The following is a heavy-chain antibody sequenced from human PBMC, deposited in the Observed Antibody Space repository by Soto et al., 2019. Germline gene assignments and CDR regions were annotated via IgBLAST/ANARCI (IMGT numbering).Heavy chain of an antibody. V-gene: IGHV3-66*01. D-gene: IGHD2-21*01. CDR2: IHRDATT. J-gene: IGHJ3*01. CDR3: SRDPFGGGDIFDV. CDR1: GFTVRTNY. Sequence: EVQLVESGGGLVQPGGSLRLSCAASGFTVRTNYMNWVRQAPGQGLEWVSVIHRDATTHTADSVKGRFTISRDTSKNTLFLQMNSLRVEDTALYFCSRDPFGGGDIFDVWGQGTMVIVSS.